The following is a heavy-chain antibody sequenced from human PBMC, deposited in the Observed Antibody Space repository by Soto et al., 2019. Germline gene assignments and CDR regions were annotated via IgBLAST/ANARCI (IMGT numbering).Heavy chain of an antibody. CDR2: IYYSGST. V-gene: IGHV4-39*01. Sequence: SETLSLTCTVSGGSISSSSYYWGWIRQPPGKGLEWIGSIYYSGSTYYNPSLKSRVTISVDTSKNQFSLKLSSVTAADTAVYYCARHISRIAARKDYYYYMDVWGKGTTVTVSS. J-gene: IGHJ6*03. D-gene: IGHD6-6*01. CDR1: GGSISSSSYY. CDR3: ARHISRIAARKDYYYYMDV.